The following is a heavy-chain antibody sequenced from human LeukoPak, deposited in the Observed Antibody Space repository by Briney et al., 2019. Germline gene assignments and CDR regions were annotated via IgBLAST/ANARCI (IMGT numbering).Heavy chain of an antibody. CDR2: INPSGGST. D-gene: IGHD3-22*01. CDR3: VRDGHRRYYYDSSGREDAFDI. J-gene: IGHJ3*02. CDR1: GYTFTSYY. V-gene: IGHV1-46*01. Sequence: ASVKVSCKASGYTFTSYYMHWVRQAPGQGLEWMGIINPSGGSTSYAQKFQGRVTMTRDTSTSTVYMELSSLRSEDTAVYYCVRDGHRRYYYDSSGREDAFDIWGQGTMVTVSS.